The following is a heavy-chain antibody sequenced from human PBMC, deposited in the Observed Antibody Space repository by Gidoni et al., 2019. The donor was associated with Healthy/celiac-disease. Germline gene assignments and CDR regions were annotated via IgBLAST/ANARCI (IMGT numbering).Heavy chain of an antibody. CDR3: ARDLKARYSSSHSVAFDI. CDR1: AGTLSSYP. CDR2: IIPILGRA. J-gene: IGHJ3*02. Sequence: QVQLVQSGAEVKKPGSSVKVSCKASAGTLSSYPISWVRQASGQGLEWMGRIIPILGRANDAQKFQGRVTITAEKSTSTAYMELSSLRSEDTAVYYCARDLKARYSSSHSVAFDIWGQGTMVTVSS. V-gene: IGHV1-69*08. D-gene: IGHD6-13*01.